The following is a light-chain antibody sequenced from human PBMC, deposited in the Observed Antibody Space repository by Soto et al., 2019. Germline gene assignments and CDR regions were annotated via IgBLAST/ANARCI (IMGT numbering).Light chain of an antibody. CDR2: KAS. CDR3: QHYNSYSEA. CDR1: QTISSW. V-gene: IGKV1-5*03. Sequence: DLQMTQSPSTLYGSVGDRVTITCRASQTISSWLALYQQKPGKAPKRLIYKASTLKSGVPSRLSGSGSGTEFTLTISSLQPDDFATNYCQHYNSYSEAFGQGTQVELK. J-gene: IGKJ1*01.